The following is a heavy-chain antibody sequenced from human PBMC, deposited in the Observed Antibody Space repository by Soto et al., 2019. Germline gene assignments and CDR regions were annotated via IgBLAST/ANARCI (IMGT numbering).Heavy chain of an antibody. D-gene: IGHD3-16*01. CDR3: ARGLGTTPNYYYNYGMDV. CDR1: GGSIGSSNW. CDR2: IYHSGST. J-gene: IGHJ6*02. V-gene: IGHV4-4*02. Sequence: SETLSLTCAVSGGSIGSSNWWSWVRQPPGKGLEWIGEIYHSGSTNYNPSLKSRVTISVDKSKNQFSLKLSSVTAADTAVYYCARGLGTTPNYYYNYGMDVWGQGTTATVSS.